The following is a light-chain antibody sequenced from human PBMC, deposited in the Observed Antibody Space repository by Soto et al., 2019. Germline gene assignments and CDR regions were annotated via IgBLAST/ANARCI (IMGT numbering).Light chain of an antibody. Sequence: EIVLTQSPGTLSLSPGERATFSCRASQSVSSSYIAWYQQKPGQAPRRLIFGASIRATGIPDRFSGSGSGTDFTLTISGLEPEDFAVYYCQQYGSSPSTFGQGTKVDIK. V-gene: IGKV3-20*01. CDR2: GAS. CDR1: QSVSSSY. J-gene: IGKJ1*01. CDR3: QQYGSSPST.